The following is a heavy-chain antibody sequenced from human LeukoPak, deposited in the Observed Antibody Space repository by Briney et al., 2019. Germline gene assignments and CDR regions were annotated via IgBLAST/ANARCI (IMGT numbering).Heavy chain of an antibody. J-gene: IGHJ6*02. Sequence: GGSLRLSCAASGFIFNTYAMNWVRQAPGKGLEWVSYISSGGVTIYYADSVKGRFTISRDNAKNSLYLQMNSLRAEDTAVYYCARVYYYGLDVWGQGTTVTVSS. V-gene: IGHV3-48*03. CDR1: GFIFNTYA. CDR3: ARVYYYGLDV. CDR2: ISSGGVTI.